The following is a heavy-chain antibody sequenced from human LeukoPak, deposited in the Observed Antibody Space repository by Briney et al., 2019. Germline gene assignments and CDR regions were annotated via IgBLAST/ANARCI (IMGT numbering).Heavy chain of an antibody. CDR1: GFTFSSYG. D-gene: IGHD2-15*01. CDR3: AKDADSSFDY. CDR2: ISYDGSNK. J-gene: IGHJ4*02. Sequence: GGSLRLSCAASGFTFSSYGMHWVRQAPGKGLEWVAVISYDGSNKYYADSVKGRFTISGDNSKNTLYLQMNSLRAEDTAVYYCAKDADSSFDYWGQGTLVTVSS. V-gene: IGHV3-30*18.